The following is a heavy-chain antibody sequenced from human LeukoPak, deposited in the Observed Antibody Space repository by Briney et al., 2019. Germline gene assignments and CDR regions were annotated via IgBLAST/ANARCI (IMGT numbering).Heavy chain of an antibody. D-gene: IGHD3-22*01. CDR2: VIPIFGTA. Sequence: KISCKGSGYSFTSYWIGWVRQMPGKGLEWMGGVIPIFGTANYAQKFQGRVTITADESTSTAYMELSSLRSEDTAVYYCARDRGYYYDSSGYYYFDYWGQGTLVTVSS. CDR1: GYSFTSYW. CDR3: ARDRGYYYDSSGYYYFDY. V-gene: IGHV1-69*01. J-gene: IGHJ4*02.